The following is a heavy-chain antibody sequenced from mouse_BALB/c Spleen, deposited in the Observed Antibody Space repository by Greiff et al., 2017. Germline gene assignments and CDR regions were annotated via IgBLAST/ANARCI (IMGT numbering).Heavy chain of an antibody. CDR2: IRLKSNNYAT. V-gene: IGHV6-6*02. CDR3: TRPGTRGNYVAWFAY. CDR1: GFTFSNYW. J-gene: IGHJ3*01. D-gene: IGHD2-1*01. Sequence: EVMLVESGGGLVQPGGSMKLSCVASGFTFSNYWMNWVRQSPEKGLEWVAEIRLKSNNYATHYAESVKGRFTISRDDSKSSVYLQMNNLRAEDTGIYYCTRPGTRGNYVAWFAYWGQGTLVTVSA.